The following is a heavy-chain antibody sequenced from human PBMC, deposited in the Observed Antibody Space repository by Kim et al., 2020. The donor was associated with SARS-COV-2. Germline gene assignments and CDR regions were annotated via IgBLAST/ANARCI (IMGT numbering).Heavy chain of an antibody. CDR1: GFTFSSYA. V-gene: IGHV3-23*01. J-gene: IGHJ6*02. D-gene: IGHD2-2*02. CDR2: ISGSGGST. Sequence: GGSLRLSCAASGFTFSSYAMSWVRQAPGKGLEWVSAISGSGGSTYYADSVKGRFTISRDNSKNTLYLQMNSLRAEDTAVYYCAKDSRVVVPAAIISGSYYYGMDVWGQGTTVTVSS. CDR3: AKDSRVVVPAAIISGSYYYGMDV.